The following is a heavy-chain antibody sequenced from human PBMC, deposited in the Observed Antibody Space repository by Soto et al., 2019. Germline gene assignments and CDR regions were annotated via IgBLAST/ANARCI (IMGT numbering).Heavy chain of an antibody. CDR2: IYYSGST. J-gene: IGHJ6*03. CDR1: GGSISSSSYY. V-gene: IGHV4-39*01. D-gene: IGHD5-12*01. Sequence: QLQLQESGPGLVKPSETLSLTCTVSGGSISSSSYYWGWIRQPPGKGLEWIGSIYYSGSTYYNPSLKSRVTISVDTSKNQFSLKLSSVTAADTAVYYCARLGMNSGYDLYYYYYYMDVWGKGTTVTVSS. CDR3: ARLGMNSGYDLYYYYYYMDV.